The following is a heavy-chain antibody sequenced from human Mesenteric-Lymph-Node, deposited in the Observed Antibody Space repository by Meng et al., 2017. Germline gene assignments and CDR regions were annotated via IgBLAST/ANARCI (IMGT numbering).Heavy chain of an antibody. CDR1: GGSFSGYY. J-gene: IGHJ5*02. CDR2: INHSGST. D-gene: IGHD3-16*01. V-gene: IGHV4-34*01. CDR3: AREEGGPLDR. Sequence: QVQLQQWGAGLLKPSETLSLTCAVYGGSFSGYYWSWIRQPPGKGLEWIGEINHSGSTNYNPSLKSRVTISVDRSKNQFSLKLTSVTAADTAVYFCAREEGGPLDRWGQGTLVTVSS.